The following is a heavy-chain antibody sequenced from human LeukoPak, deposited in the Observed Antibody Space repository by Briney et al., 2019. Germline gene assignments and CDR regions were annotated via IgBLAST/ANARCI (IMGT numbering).Heavy chain of an antibody. Sequence: GGSLRLSCAASGFTFDDYAMHWVRQAPGKGLEWVSGISWNSGSIGYADSVKGRFTISRDNSKNTLYLQMNSLRAEDTAVYYCAKDGTGGDTYFDYWSQGTLVTASS. CDR3: AKDGTGGDTYFDY. D-gene: IGHD2-21*02. V-gene: IGHV3-9*01. CDR2: ISWNSGSI. J-gene: IGHJ4*02. CDR1: GFTFDDYA.